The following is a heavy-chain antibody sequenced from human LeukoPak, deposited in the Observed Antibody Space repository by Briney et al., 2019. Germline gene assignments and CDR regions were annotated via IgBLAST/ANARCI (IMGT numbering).Heavy chain of an antibody. CDR3: ARQKGYSSSWYIY. V-gene: IGHV4-59*08. Sequence: SETLSLTCTVSGGSISSYYWSWIRQPPGKGLEWIGYIYYSGSTNYNPSLKSRVTISVDTSKNQFSLKLSSVTAADTAVYYCARQKGYSSSWYIYWGQGTLVTVSS. CDR1: GGSISSYY. CDR2: IYYSGST. D-gene: IGHD6-13*01. J-gene: IGHJ4*02.